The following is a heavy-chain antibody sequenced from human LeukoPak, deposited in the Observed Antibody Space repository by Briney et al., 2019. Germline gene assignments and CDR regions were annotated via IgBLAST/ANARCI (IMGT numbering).Heavy chain of an antibody. Sequence: GGSLRLSCAASGFTFSSYAMSWVRQAPGKGLEWVSAISGSGGSTYYADSVKGRFTISRDNSKNTLYLQMNSLRAEDTAVYYCAKYMVRGVIITGGNHPPAPQDYWGQGALVTVSS. CDR3: AKYMVRGVIITGGNHPPAPQDY. CDR2: ISGSGGST. CDR1: GFTFSSYA. V-gene: IGHV3-23*01. D-gene: IGHD3-10*01. J-gene: IGHJ4*02.